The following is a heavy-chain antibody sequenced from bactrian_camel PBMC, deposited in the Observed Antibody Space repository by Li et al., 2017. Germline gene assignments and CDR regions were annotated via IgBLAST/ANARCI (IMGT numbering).Heavy chain of an antibody. D-gene: IGHD1*01. V-gene: IGHV3S61*01. CDR2: IYTGDGST. J-gene: IGHJ6*01. Sequence: HVQLVESGGGLVQPGGSLRLSCAASGFTFDGSDIGWYRQAPGKEREGVASIYTGDGSTYYADSVKGRFTISQDNAKKTLSLQMTRLKPEDTAMYYCAADRRREGCLALRDTTYATWGQGTQVTVS. CDR3: AADRRREGCLALRDTTYAT. CDR1: GFTFDGSD.